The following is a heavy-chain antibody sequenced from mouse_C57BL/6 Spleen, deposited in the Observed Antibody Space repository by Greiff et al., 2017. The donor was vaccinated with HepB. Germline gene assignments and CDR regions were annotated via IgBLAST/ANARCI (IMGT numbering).Heavy chain of an antibody. CDR2: IHPNSGST. D-gene: IGHD1-1*01. Sequence: QVQLQQPGAELVKPGASVKLSCKASGYTFTSYWMHWVKQRPGQGPEWIGMIHPNSGSTNYNEKFKSKATLTVDKSSSTAYMQLSSLTSEDSAVYYCASGIYYYGSSYGDAMDYWGQGTSVTVSS. J-gene: IGHJ4*01. CDR3: ASGIYYYGSSYGDAMDY. V-gene: IGHV1-64*01. CDR1: GYTFTSYW.